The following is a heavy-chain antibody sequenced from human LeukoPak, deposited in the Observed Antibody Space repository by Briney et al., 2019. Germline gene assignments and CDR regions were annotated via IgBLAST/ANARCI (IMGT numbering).Heavy chain of an antibody. Sequence: ASVKVSCKASGGTFSSYAISWVRQAPGQGLEWMGRIIPILGIANYAQKFQGRVTITADKSTSTAYLQWSSLKASDTAMYYCARSTSPGIAALDYWGQGTLVTVSS. J-gene: IGHJ4*02. CDR2: IIPILGIA. V-gene: IGHV1-69*04. CDR1: GGTFSSYA. D-gene: IGHD6-13*01. CDR3: ARSTSPGIAALDY.